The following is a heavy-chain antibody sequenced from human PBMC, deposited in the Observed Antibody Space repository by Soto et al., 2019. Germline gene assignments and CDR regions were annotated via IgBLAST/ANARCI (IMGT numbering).Heavy chain of an antibody. Sequence: QVQLVQSGAEVKKPGASVTVSCQASGYTFTNYEINWVRQAPGQGLEWLGWISPSSGNTGYPQKFQGRLSMTLNNSMNTAYMELSSLTSDDTAVYYCARGFQIFGLVKKIDPWGQGTLVIVSS. CDR2: ISPSSGNT. D-gene: IGHD3-3*01. J-gene: IGHJ5*02. CDR3: ARGFQIFGLVKKIDP. CDR1: GYTFTNYE. V-gene: IGHV1-8*01.